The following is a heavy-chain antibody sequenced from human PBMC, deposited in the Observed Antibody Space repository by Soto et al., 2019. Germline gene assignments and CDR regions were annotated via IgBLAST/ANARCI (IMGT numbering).Heavy chain of an antibody. Sequence: PGGSLRLSCAASGFTFSSYAMSWVRQAPGKGLEWVSAISGSGGSTYYADSVKGRFTISRDNSKNTLYLQMNSLRAEDTAVYYCARMLRIAASRDLGGYFDYWGQGTLVTVSS. D-gene: IGHD6-13*01. J-gene: IGHJ4*02. CDR3: ARMLRIAASRDLGGYFDY. V-gene: IGHV3-23*01. CDR1: GFTFSSYA. CDR2: ISGSGGST.